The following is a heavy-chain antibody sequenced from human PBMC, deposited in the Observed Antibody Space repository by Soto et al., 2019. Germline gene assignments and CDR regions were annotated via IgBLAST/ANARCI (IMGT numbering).Heavy chain of an antibody. Sequence: SVKVSCKASGGSFRTYGITWVRQAPGQGLEWMGGIIPMFGTTDYAHKFQGRLTINSDESTDTVYLETRRLRSEDTALYYCARRRPSLTLHWFDXLGQGTLVTVSX. V-gene: IGHV1-69*13. CDR3: ARRRPSLTLHWFDX. CDR1: GGSFRTYG. D-gene: IGHD2-21*02. CDR2: IIPMFGTT. J-gene: IGHJ5*02.